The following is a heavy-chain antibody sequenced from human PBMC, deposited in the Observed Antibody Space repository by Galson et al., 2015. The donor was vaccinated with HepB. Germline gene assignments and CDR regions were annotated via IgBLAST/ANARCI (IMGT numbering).Heavy chain of an antibody. J-gene: IGHJ6*02. CDR3: ASTTKGYYYGMDV. V-gene: IGHV4-34*01. D-gene: IGHD1-1*01. Sequence: ETLSLTCAVYGGSFSGYYWSWIRQPPGKGLEWIGEINHSGSTNYNPSLKSRVTISVDTSKNQFSLKLSSVTAADTAVYYCASTTKGYYYGMDVWGQGTTVTVSS. CDR2: INHSGST. CDR1: GGSFSGYY.